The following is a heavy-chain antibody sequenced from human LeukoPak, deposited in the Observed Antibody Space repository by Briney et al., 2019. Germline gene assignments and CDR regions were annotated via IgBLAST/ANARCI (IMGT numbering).Heavy chain of an antibody. CDR1: GGTFSSYA. CDR3: ARMGWFGEKGAFDI. CDR2: IIPIFGTA. J-gene: IGHJ3*02. V-gene: IGHV1-69*01. Sequence: SVKVSCKASGGTFSSYAISWVRQAPGQGLEWMGGIIPIFGTANYAQKFQGRVTITADESTSTAYMELSRLRSDDTAVYYCARMGWFGEKGAFDIWGQGTMVTVSS. D-gene: IGHD3-10*01.